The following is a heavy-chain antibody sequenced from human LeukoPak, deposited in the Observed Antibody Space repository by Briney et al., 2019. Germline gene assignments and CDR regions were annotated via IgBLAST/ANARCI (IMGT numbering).Heavy chain of an antibody. Sequence: GGSLRLSCAASGFTFDDYGMSWVRQAPGRGLEWVSGINWNGGSTGYADSVKGRFTISRDNAKNSLYLQMNSLRAEDTALYYCARPREGYGIDAFDIWGQGTVVTVSS. CDR1: GFTFDDYG. V-gene: IGHV3-20*04. D-gene: IGHD5-18*01. CDR2: INWNGGST. CDR3: ARPREGYGIDAFDI. J-gene: IGHJ3*02.